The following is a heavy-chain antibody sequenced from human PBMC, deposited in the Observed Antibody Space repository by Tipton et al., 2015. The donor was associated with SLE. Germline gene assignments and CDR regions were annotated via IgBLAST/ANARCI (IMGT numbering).Heavy chain of an antibody. J-gene: IGHJ5*02. CDR2: IDPSDSYT. V-gene: IGHV5-10-1*01. CDR1: GYSFTSYW. Sequence: QLVQSGAEVKKPGESLRISCKGSGYSFTSYWISWVRQMPGKGLEWMGRIDPSDSYTNYSPSFQGHVTISADKSISTAYLQWSSLKASDTAMYYCASTPVTIFGVVRGWFDPWGQGTLVTVSS. D-gene: IGHD3-3*01. CDR3: ASTPVTIFGVVRGWFDP.